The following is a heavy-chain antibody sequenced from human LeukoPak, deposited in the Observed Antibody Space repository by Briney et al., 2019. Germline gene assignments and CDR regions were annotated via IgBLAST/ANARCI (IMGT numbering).Heavy chain of an antibody. V-gene: IGHV4-31*03. D-gene: IGHD3-9*01. CDR3: ARSRGDFDWLFFHDASDI. CDR2: IYYSGST. CDR1: GGSISSGGYY. Sequence: PSETLSLTCTVSGGSISSGGYYWSWIRQHPGKGLEWIGYIYYSGSTYYNPSLKSRVTISVDTSKNQFSLKLSSVTAADTAVYYCARSRGDFDWLFFHDASDIWGQGTMVIVSS. J-gene: IGHJ3*02.